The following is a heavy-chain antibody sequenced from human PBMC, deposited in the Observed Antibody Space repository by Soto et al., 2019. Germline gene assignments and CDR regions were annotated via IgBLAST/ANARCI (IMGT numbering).Heavy chain of an antibody. CDR1: GEYISSGYH. CDR3: GRDLTSNANCIDP. CDR2: IFHTGTT. Sequence: LSLTCTVSGEYISSGYHWAWIRQPPGKGLEWIASIFHTGTTYYNPSFKSRVTISVDTSANQFALKLNSVTAADSAVYFCGRDLTSNANCIDPWGQGTLVTVSS. V-gene: IGHV4-38-2*02. D-gene: IGHD2-2*01. J-gene: IGHJ5*02.